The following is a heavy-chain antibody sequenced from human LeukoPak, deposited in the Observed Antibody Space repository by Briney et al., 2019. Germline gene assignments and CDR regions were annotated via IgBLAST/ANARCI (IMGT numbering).Heavy chain of an antibody. D-gene: IGHD6-13*01. J-gene: IGHJ6*03. Sequence: PSETLSLTCAVYGGSFSGYYWSWIRQPPGKGLEWIGEINHSGSTNYNPSLKSRVTISVDTSKNQFSLKLSSVTAADTAVYYCAREGAAAATPYYYYMDVWGKGTTVTISS. CDR3: AREGAAAATPYYYYMDV. CDR1: GGSFSGYY. V-gene: IGHV4-34*01. CDR2: INHSGST.